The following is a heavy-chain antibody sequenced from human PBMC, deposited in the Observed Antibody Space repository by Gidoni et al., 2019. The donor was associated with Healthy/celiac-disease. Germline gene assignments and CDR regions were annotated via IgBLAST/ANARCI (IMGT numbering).Heavy chain of an antibody. CDR3: ARDYGELLPDDAFDI. Sequence: EVQLVESGGGLVQPGGSLRLTCAASAFTFSSYWMHWVRQAPGKGLVWVSRINSNGSSTSYADSVKGRFTISRDNAKNTLYLQMNSLRAEDTAVYYCARDYGELLPDDAFDIWGQGTMVTVSS. CDR2: INSNGSST. D-gene: IGHD1-26*01. V-gene: IGHV3-74*01. CDR1: AFTFSSYW. J-gene: IGHJ3*02.